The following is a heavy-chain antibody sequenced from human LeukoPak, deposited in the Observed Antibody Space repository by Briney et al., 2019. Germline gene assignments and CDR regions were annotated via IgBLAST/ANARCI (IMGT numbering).Heavy chain of an antibody. CDR3: ARAPYDILTGYFGGFDP. CDR2: INAGNGNT. CDR1: GYTFTNYA. D-gene: IGHD3-9*01. J-gene: IGHJ5*02. V-gene: IGHV1-3*01. Sequence: ASVKVSCKTSGYTFTNYALHWVRQAPGQRLEWMGWINAGNGNTKYSQKFQGRVTITRDTSASTAYMELSSLRSEDTAVYYCARAPYDILTGYFGGFDPWGQGTLVTVSS.